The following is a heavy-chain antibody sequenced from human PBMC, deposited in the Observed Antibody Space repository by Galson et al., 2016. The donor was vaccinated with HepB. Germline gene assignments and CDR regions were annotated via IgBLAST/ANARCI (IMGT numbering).Heavy chain of an antibody. CDR1: EFTFSSYA. CDR3: AKAATPVFYYHGMDV. Sequence: SLRLSCAASEFTFSSYAMSWVRQAPGKGLEWVSAIDSSGHSTYYTDSVTGRFTISRDNSKNTLYLQMNSLRYEDTAVYYCAKAATPVFYYHGMDVWGQGTTGTVS. CDR2: IDSSGHST. V-gene: IGHV3-23*01. J-gene: IGHJ6*02.